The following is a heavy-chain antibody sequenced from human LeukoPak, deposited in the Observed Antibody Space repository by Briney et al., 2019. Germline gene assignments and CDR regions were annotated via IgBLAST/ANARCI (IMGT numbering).Heavy chain of an antibody. CDR2: IIPILGIA. D-gene: IGHD6-19*01. CDR1: GGTFSSYA. CDR3: ARESSGWYDLAFDY. Sequence: SVKVSCKASGGTFSSYAISWVRQAPGRGLEWMGRIIPILGIANYAQKFQGRVTITADKSTSTAYMELSSLRSEDTAVYYCARESSGWYDLAFDYWGQGTLVTVSS. J-gene: IGHJ4*02. V-gene: IGHV1-69*04.